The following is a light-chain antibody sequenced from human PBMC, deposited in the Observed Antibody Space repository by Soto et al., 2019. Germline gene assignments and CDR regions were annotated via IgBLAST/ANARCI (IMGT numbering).Light chain of an antibody. CDR1: QSISSW. Sequence: DIQMTQSPSTLSASVGDRVTITCRASQSISSWLAWYQQKPGKAPKLLIYKASSLESGVPSRFSGSGSGTEFTLTISSLQHEDFETYYCLQHNSYPRTLGQGTKVDIK. J-gene: IGKJ1*01. V-gene: IGKV1-5*03. CDR2: KAS. CDR3: LQHNSYPRT.